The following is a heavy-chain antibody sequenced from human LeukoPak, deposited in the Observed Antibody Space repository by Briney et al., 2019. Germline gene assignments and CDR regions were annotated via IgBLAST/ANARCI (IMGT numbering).Heavy chain of an antibody. CDR2: IKEDGSEK. Sequence: GGSLRLSCAASGFTFSSYWMSWIRQAPGKGLEWVANIKEDGSEKYYVDSVRGRFTISRDNAKNSLSLQMNSLRAEDTAVYYCARDRTGNDYWGQGALVIVSS. V-gene: IGHV3-7*01. CDR3: ARDRTGNDY. J-gene: IGHJ4*02. CDR1: GFTFSSYW. D-gene: IGHD1-1*01.